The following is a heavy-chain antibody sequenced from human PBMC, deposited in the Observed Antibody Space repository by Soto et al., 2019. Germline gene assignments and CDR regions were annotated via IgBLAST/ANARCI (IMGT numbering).Heavy chain of an antibody. V-gene: IGHV1-69*13. CDR2: IIPIFGTA. Sequence: GASVKVSCKASGGTFSSYAISWVRQAPGQGLEWMGGIIPIFGTANYAQKFQGRVTITADESTSTAYMELSSLRSEDTAVYYCARVTGGYGDYALKDYYYYGMDVWGQGTTVTVSS. CDR3: ARVTGGYGDYALKDYYYYGMDV. CDR1: GGTFSSYA. D-gene: IGHD4-17*01. J-gene: IGHJ6*02.